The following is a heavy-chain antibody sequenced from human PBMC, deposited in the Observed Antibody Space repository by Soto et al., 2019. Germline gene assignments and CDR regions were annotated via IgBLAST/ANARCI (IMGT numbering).Heavy chain of an antibody. Sequence: SLRLSCAASGFTFITYVMSWVRQAPGKGLEWVSTISGSGDSTVYADSVKGRFTISRDNSKNTLYLQMNSLRAEDTAVFYCAKWKGRIAVSFPSPFDYWGQGTLVTVSS. CDR2: ISGSGDST. V-gene: IGHV3-23*01. CDR3: AKWKGRIAVSFPSPFDY. CDR1: GFTFITYV. D-gene: IGHD6-19*01. J-gene: IGHJ4*02.